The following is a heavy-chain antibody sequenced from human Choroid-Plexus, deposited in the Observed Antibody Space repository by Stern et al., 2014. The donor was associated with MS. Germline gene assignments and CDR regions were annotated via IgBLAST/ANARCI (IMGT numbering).Heavy chain of an antibody. D-gene: IGHD3-3*01. J-gene: IGHJ6*02. CDR1: GYIFTGYY. CDR2: INPNNGGT. CDR3: ARDQRGITIFGVVTDYYYLGMDV. Sequence: QVQLVQSGAEVKKPGASVKVSCKTSGYIFTGYYIHWVRQAPGQGLESMAWINPNNGGTKYAQKFQGRVTMSRDTSISTAYVELSSLTSDDTAVYYCARDQRGITIFGVVTDYYYLGMDVWGQGTTVTVSS. V-gene: IGHV1-2*02.